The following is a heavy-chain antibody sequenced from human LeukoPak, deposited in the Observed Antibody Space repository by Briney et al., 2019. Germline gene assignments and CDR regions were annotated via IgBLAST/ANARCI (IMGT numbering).Heavy chain of an antibody. CDR2: ISSSGSTI. V-gene: IGHV3-48*03. CDR3: TAVVEMATITGDAIDC. Sequence: PGGSLRLSCAASGFTFSSYEMNWVRQAPGKGLEWVSYISSSGSTIYYADSVKGRFTISRDNAKNSLYLQMNSLRAEDTAVYYCTAVVEMATITGDAIDCWGQGTLVTVSS. D-gene: IGHD5-24*01. CDR1: GFTFSSYE. J-gene: IGHJ4*02.